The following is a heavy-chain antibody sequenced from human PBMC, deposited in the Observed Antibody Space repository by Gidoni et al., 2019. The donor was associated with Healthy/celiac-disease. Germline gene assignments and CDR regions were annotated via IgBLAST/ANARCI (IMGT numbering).Heavy chain of an antibody. V-gene: IGHV3-23*01. J-gene: IGHJ4*02. CDR1: GFTLSSYA. CDR2: ISGSGGST. D-gene: IGHD2-2*01. CDR3: AKVEEVPAAIGFDY. Sequence: EVQRWESGGGLVRAGGSRRRSCAASGFTLSSYAMSWVRQAPGKGLEVLSAISGSGGSTYYADSVQGRFTISRDNSKNTLYLQMNSLRAEDTAVYYCAKVEEVPAAIGFDYWGQGTLVTVSS.